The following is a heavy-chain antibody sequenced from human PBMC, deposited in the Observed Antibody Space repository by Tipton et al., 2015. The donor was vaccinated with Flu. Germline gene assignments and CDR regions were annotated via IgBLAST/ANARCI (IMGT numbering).Heavy chain of an antibody. CDR3: ARAGSYYCLDY. CDR1: GGTISSHY. V-gene: IGHV4-59*11. CDR2: IYNSGST. Sequence: GLVKPSGTLSLTCYVSGGTISSHYWSWIRQPPGKGLEWIGYIYNSGSTNYNPSLKSRVTISVDTSKNQFSLKLSSVTAADTAVYYCARAGSYYCLDYWGQGTLVTVSS. D-gene: IGHD1-26*01. J-gene: IGHJ4*02.